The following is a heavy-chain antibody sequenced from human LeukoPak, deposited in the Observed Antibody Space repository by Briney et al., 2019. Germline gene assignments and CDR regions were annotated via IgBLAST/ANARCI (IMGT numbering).Heavy chain of an antibody. V-gene: IGHV1-18*01. J-gene: IGHJ5*02. Sequence: ASVKVSCKASGYTFTSYGISWVRQAPGQGLEWMGWISAYNGNTNYAQKFQGRVTMTTDTSTSTAYMELRSLRSEDTDVYYCARYISGWFDPWGQGTLVTVSS. CDR2: ISAYNGNT. CDR3: ARYISGWFDP. D-gene: IGHD1-20*01. CDR1: GYTFTSYG.